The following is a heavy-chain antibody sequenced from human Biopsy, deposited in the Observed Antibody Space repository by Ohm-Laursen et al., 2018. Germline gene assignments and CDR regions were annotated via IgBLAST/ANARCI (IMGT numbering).Heavy chain of an antibody. V-gene: IGHV1-24*01. CDR1: EYTLTELS. Sequence: ASVKVSCNVSEYTLTELSIHWVRQAPGKGLEWMGGFHPEDGETIYAQKFQGRVTMTDDSSTDTAHMELSSLRSEDTAAYYCTTSYNSGWYYFDSRGQGTLVTVSS. CDR2: FHPEDGET. CDR3: TTSYNSGWYYFDS. D-gene: IGHD6-19*01. J-gene: IGHJ4*02.